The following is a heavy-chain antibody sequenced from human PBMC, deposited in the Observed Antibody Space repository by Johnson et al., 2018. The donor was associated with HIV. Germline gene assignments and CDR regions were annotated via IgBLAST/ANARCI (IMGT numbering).Heavy chain of an antibody. CDR3: AKVAVATAAGGVPLDI. D-gene: IGHD6-13*01. Sequence: VQLVESGGGLVQPGGSLRLSCAASGFSFSFYWMSWVRQAPGKGLEWVANIKQDGSERYYVDSVKGRFTISRANAKNSLYLQMNSLRAEDTALYYCAKVAVATAAGGVPLDIWGPGTMVTVSA. CDR1: GFSFSFYW. V-gene: IGHV3-7*01. CDR2: IKQDGSER. J-gene: IGHJ3*02.